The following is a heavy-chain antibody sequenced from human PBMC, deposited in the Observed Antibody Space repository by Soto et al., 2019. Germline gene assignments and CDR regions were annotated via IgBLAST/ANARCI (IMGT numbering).Heavy chain of an antibody. Sequence: EVQLVESGGGLVQPGGSLRLSCAASGFMFSVYWMHWVRQVPGKGLVWVSRIDSDGTTTNYADSVKGRFTISRDNAKNTVYLQMTSLRAEDTAVYYCAKEGSSGWPFDHWCQGNLVTVSS. CDR1: GFMFSVYW. CDR3: AKEGSSGWPFDH. CDR2: IDSDGTTT. V-gene: IGHV3-74*01. J-gene: IGHJ4*02. D-gene: IGHD6-19*01.